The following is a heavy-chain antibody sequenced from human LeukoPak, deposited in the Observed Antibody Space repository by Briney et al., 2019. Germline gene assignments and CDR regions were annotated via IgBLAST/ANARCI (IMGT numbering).Heavy chain of an antibody. J-gene: IGHJ6*03. CDR1: GGSISSSSYY. V-gene: IGHV4-39*01. CDR3: ALYYYDSNYYYYYMDV. Sequence: PSETLSLTCTVSGGSISSSSYYWGWIRQPPGKGLEWIGSIYYSGSTYYNPSPKSRVTISVDTSKNQFSLKLSSVTAADTAVYYCALYYYDSNYYYYYMDVWGKGTTVTVSS. D-gene: IGHD3-22*01. CDR2: IYYSGST.